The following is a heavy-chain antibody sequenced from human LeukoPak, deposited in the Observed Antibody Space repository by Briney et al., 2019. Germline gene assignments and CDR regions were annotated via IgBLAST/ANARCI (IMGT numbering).Heavy chain of an antibody. Sequence: GGSLRLSCAASGFTFSSYGMHWVRQAPGKGLEWVAVISYDGSNKYYADSVKGRSTISRDNSKNTLYLQMNSLRAEDTAVYYCATQLELLHWGQGTLVTVSS. J-gene: IGHJ4*02. V-gene: IGHV3-30*03. D-gene: IGHD1-7*01. CDR2: ISYDGSNK. CDR1: GFTFSSYG. CDR3: ATQLELLH.